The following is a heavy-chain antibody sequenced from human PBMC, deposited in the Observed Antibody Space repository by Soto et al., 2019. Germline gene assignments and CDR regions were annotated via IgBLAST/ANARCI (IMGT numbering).Heavy chain of an antibody. J-gene: IGHJ1*01. D-gene: IGHD5-12*01. CDR1: GYTFTSYG. Sequence: AAVKVSCKGSGYTFTSYGISWVRQAPGQGLEWMGWISAYNGNTNYAQKLQGRVTMTTDISPSTAYLELRSLRSDDTAVYYCARGGYIPVYFQHWGQGALVTVSS. CDR2: ISAYNGNT. CDR3: ARGGYIPVYFQH. V-gene: IGHV1-18*04.